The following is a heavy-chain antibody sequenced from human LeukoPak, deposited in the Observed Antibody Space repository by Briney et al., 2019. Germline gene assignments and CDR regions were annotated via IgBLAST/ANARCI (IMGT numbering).Heavy chain of an antibody. CDR3: ATKDPRWYYDSWSGYSY. J-gene: IGHJ4*02. Sequence: GASVTVSCTVSGYTLTELSMHWVRQAPGKGLEWMGGFDPEDGETIYAQKFQGRATMTEDTSTDTAYMELSSLRSEDTAVYYCATKDPRWYYDSWSGYSYWGQGTLVTVSS. D-gene: IGHD3-3*01. CDR2: FDPEDGET. V-gene: IGHV1-24*01. CDR1: GYTLTELS.